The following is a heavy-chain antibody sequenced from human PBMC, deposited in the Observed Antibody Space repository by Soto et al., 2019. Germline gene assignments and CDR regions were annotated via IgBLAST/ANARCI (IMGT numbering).Heavy chain of an antibody. CDR2: FYYSGST. V-gene: IGHV4-59*01. CDR1: GGSISSYY. J-gene: IGHJ4*02. Sequence: QVQLQESGPGLVKPSKTLSLTCTVSGGSISSYYWSCIRRPPGRGLGWIGDFYYSGSTNYNPSLKSRVTRSVDTSKNQFSLKLSSVTAADTAVYYCARESSDYDYIWGSSRVFDYWGQGTLVTVSS. CDR3: ARESSDYDYIWGSSRVFDY. D-gene: IGHD3-16*01.